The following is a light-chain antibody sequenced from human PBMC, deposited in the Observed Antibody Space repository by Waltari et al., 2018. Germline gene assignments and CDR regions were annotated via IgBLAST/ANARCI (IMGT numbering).Light chain of an antibody. Sequence: DIQMTQSPSSVYASMGDTVTIPCRASQDILSWLAWFQQKPGTAPKLLIYGASNLKGGVPSRFSGSGSGTHFTLSISSLHPEDFATYYCQQVHSVPFTFGPGTKVDLK. CDR2: GAS. CDR1: QDILSW. CDR3: QQVHSVPFT. J-gene: IGKJ3*01. V-gene: IGKV1-12*01.